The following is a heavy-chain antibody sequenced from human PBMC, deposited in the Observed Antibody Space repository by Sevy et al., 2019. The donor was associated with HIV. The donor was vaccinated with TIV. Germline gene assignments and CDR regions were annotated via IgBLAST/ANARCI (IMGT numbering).Heavy chain of an antibody. V-gene: IGHV3-49*03. CDR2: IRSKAYGGTT. CDR1: GFTFGDYV. J-gene: IGHJ3*02. Sequence: GGSLRLSCTASGFTFGDYVMSGFRQAPGKGLEWVGFIRSKAYGGTTEYAASVKGRFTISRDDSKSIAYLQMNSLKTEDTAVYYCTRERVQYYYDSSGYPGAFDIWGQGTMVTVSS. CDR3: TRERVQYYYDSSGYPGAFDI. D-gene: IGHD3-22*01.